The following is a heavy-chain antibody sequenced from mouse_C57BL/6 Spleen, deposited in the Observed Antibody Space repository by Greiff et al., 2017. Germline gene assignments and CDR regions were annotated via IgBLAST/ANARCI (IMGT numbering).Heavy chain of an antibody. CDR1: GYSITSDY. CDR2: ISYSGST. CDR3: ARGDYDGGYAMDY. J-gene: IGHJ4*01. D-gene: IGHD2-4*01. Sequence: EVKLMESGPGLAKPSPTLSLTCSVTGYSITSDYWNWIRKFPGNKLEYMGYISYSGSTYYNPSLKSRISITRDTSKNQYYLQLNSVTTEDTATDYCARGDYDGGYAMDYWGQGTSVTVSS. V-gene: IGHV3-8*01.